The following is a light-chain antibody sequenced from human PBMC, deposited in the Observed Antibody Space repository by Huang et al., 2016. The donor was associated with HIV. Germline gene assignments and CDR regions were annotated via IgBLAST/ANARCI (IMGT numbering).Light chain of an antibody. Sequence: DIQMTQSPSSLSASVGDRVTITCRASQGISNSLAWYQQKPGKAPKLLLYAASRLKSGVPSRCSGSGSGTDYTLTISSLQPEDFATYYCQQYYNTPPITFGRGTRLEIK. CDR3: QQYYNTPPIT. J-gene: IGKJ5*01. V-gene: IGKV1-NL1*01. CDR1: QGISNS. CDR2: AAS.